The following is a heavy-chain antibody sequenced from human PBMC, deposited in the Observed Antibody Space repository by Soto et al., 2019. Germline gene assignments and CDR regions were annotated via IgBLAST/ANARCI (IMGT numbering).Heavy chain of an antibody. CDR3: AKVRPSARSGYYFDY. D-gene: IGHD3-22*01. CDR2: ISFDGSNK. Sequence: QVQLVESGGGVVQPGRSQRLSCAASGFTFSGYGMHWVRQAPGKGLEWVAVISFDGSNKYYADSVKGRFTISRDNSKNTLYLPMNSLRAEDTAVYYCAKVRPSARSGYYFDYWGQGTLVTVSS. CDR1: GFTFSGYG. J-gene: IGHJ4*02. V-gene: IGHV3-30*18.